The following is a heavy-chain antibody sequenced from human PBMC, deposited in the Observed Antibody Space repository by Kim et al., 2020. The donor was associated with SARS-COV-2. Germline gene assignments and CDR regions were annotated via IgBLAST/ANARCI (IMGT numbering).Heavy chain of an antibody. CDR2: TFYSGGT. D-gene: IGHD3-10*01. V-gene: IGHV4-59*13. CDR1: GGSISGYY. J-gene: IGHJ6*02. Sequence: SETLSLTCSVSGGSISGYYWSWMRQPPGKGLEWIGYTFYSGGTNYNASLKSRVTISVDTSKNQLSLTLSSVTAADTAVYYCARWGSPYYGSTASTGGMDVWGQGTMVTVSS. CDR3: ARWGSPYYGSTASTGGMDV.